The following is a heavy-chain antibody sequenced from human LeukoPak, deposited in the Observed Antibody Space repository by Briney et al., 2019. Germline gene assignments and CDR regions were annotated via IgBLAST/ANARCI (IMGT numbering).Heavy chain of an antibody. CDR2: IIPMLGIA. V-gene: IGHV1-69*04. CDR1: GGTFSSYA. Sequence: SVKVSCKASGGTFSSYAISWVRQAPGQGLEWMGRIIPMLGIANYAQKFQGRVTITADKSTSTAYMELSSLRSEDTAVYYCARDWSYYDYVWGSYRPSGMDVWGQGTTVTVSS. D-gene: IGHD3-16*02. J-gene: IGHJ6*02. CDR3: ARDWSYYDYVWGSYRPSGMDV.